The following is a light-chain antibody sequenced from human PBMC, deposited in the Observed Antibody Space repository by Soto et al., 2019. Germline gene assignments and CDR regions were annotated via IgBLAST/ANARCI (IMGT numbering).Light chain of an antibody. CDR2: DVT. Sequence: QSVLTQPASVSESPGQSITISCTGSSSDVGGYKYVSWYQQHPGKAPKLFIYDVTNRPSGVSNRFSGSKSGYTASLTISGLQSEDEADYYCSSYTSFKTLVFGTGTKLTVL. J-gene: IGLJ1*01. CDR1: SSDVGGYKY. CDR3: SSYTSFKTLV. V-gene: IGLV2-14*01.